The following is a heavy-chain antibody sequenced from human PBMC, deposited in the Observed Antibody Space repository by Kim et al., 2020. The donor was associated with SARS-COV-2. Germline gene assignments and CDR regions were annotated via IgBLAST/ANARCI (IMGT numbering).Heavy chain of an antibody. CDR2: IWNDGSNK. J-gene: IGHJ4*02. Sequence: GGSLRLSCAASGFTFSNYGMHWVRQAPGKGLEWVAVIWNDGSNKYFADSVRGRFTISRDNSKNTLYLQMNSLRAEDTALYFCAKDFGTSWYPLGYWGQGTLVTVFS. D-gene: IGHD6-13*01. V-gene: IGHV3-33*06. CDR3: AKDFGTSWYPLGY. CDR1: GFTFSNYG.